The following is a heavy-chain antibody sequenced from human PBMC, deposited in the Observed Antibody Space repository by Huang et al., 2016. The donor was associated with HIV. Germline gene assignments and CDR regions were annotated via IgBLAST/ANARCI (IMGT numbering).Heavy chain of an antibody. CDR1: GGSISSSSYY. V-gene: IGHV4-39*01. CDR3: ARQKVGWLLTDY. Sequence: QLQLQESGPGLVKPSETLSLTCTVSGGSISSSSYYWGWIRQPPGKGLEWIGSIYYSGRTYYNPSLKSRVTISVDTSKNQCSLKLSSVTAADTAVYYCARQKVGWLLTDYWGQGTLVTVSS. J-gene: IGHJ4*02. CDR2: IYYSGRT. D-gene: IGHD5-12*01.